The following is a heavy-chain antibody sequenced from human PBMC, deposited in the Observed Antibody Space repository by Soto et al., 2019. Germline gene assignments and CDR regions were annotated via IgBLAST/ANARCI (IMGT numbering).Heavy chain of an antibody. J-gene: IGHJ4*02. CDR2: INEDGIIT. V-gene: IGHV3-74*02. Sequence: EVQLVESGGGLVQPGGSLRLSCAASGFRFSNNWMYWVRQAPGKGLEWVARINEDGIITTHADSVKGRFTITRDNAKNSTYLYINARRDEDTAVYYWVTKFRWGQGTMVTVSS. D-gene: IGHD2-21*01. CDR3: VTKFR. CDR1: GFRFSNNW.